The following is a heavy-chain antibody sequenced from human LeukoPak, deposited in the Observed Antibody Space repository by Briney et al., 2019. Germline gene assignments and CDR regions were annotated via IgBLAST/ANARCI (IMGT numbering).Heavy chain of an antibody. CDR1: GGSINTYY. CDR3: ARVTGYMVEDYFDY. CDR2: IYYSGST. J-gene: IGHJ4*02. Sequence: TSETLSLTCTVSGGSINTYYWTWIRQPAGKGLEWIGYIYYSGSTNYNPSLKSRVTISVDTSKNQFSLRLSSVTAADTAVYYCARVTGYMVEDYFDYWGQGTLVTVSS. D-gene: IGHD5-12*01. V-gene: IGHV4-59*01.